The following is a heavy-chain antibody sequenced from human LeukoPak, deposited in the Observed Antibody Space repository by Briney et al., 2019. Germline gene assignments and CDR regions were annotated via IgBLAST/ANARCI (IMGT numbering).Heavy chain of an antibody. J-gene: IGHJ5*02. CDR2: IYYSGST. V-gene: IGHV4-59*01. D-gene: IGHD5-12*01. CDR3: ARRGGQYGGYDPNWFDP. CDR1: GGSISSYY. Sequence: SETLSLTCTVSGGSISSYYWSWIRQPPGKGLEWIGYIYYSGSTNYNPSLKSRVTIPVDTSKNQFSLKLSSVTAADTAVYYCARRGGQYGGYDPNWFDPWGQGTLVTVSS.